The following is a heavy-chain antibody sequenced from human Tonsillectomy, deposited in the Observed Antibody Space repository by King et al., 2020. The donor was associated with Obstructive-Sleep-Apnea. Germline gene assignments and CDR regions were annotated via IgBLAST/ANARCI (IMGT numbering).Heavy chain of an antibody. Sequence: QLQESGPGLVKPSETLSLTCTGSVGSISSSSYYWGWIRQPPGKGVGWIGSIYYSGSTHYHPSLKNRVTTSVETSKNQFSLKLSSVTAADTAVYYCAREDSSGYQTFDYWGQGTLVTVSS. V-gene: IGHV4-39*07. CDR2: IYYSGST. D-gene: IGHD3-22*01. CDR1: VGSISSSSYY. J-gene: IGHJ4*02. CDR3: AREDSSGYQTFDY.